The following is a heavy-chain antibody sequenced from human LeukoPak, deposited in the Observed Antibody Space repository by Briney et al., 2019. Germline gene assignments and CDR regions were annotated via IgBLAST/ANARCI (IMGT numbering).Heavy chain of an antibody. Sequence: TSQTLSLTCTVSGGSISGGSYYWSWIRQPAGKGLEWIVRIYTSGSTNYNPSLKRRVTISGDTSNHHFSLKLRSLTAADTAVYYYARDLRPGYCSSTRCYSRGELDYWGQGTLVTVSS. CDR2: IYTSGST. CDR3: ARDLRPGYCSSTRCYSRGELDY. D-gene: IGHD2-2*03. CDR1: GGSISGGSYY. V-gene: IGHV4-61*02. J-gene: IGHJ4*02.